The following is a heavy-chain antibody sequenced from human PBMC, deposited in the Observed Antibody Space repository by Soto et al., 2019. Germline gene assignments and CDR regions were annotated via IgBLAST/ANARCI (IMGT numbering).Heavy chain of an antibody. V-gene: IGHV4-31*03. J-gene: IGHJ5*02. CDR1: GGSISSGGYY. D-gene: IGHD6-13*01. CDR2: IYYSGST. CDR3: ARDNSSSWYTGFDP. Sequence: SETLALTCTFSGGSISSGGYYWSWIRQHPGKGLEWIGYIYYSGSTYYNPSLKSRVTISVDTSKNQFSLKLSSVTAADTAVYYCARDNSSSWYTGFDPWGQGTMVTVSS.